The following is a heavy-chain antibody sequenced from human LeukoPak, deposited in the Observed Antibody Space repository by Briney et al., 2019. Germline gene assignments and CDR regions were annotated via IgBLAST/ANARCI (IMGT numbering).Heavy chain of an antibody. CDR2: ISYDGSNK. CDR1: GFTFSSYG. J-gene: IGHJ4*02. V-gene: IGHV3-30*03. Sequence: GGSLRLSCAASGFTFSSYGMHWVRQAPGKGLEWVAVISYDGSNKYYADSVKGRFTISRDNSKNTLYLQMSSLRAEDTAVYYCAAGIQLWPIQFDYWGQGTLVTVSS. D-gene: IGHD5-18*01. CDR3: AAGIQLWPIQFDY.